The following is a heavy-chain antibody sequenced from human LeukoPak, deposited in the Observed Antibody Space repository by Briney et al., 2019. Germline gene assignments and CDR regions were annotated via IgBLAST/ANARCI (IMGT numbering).Heavy chain of an antibody. J-gene: IGHJ6*03. Sequence: GGSLRLSCAASGFTFSSYGMHWVRQAPGKGLEWVAFIRYDGSNKYYADSVKGRFTISRDNSKNTLYLQMNSLRAEDTAAYYCARDPAGYCSGGSCPNYYYYMDVWGKGTTVTVSS. CDR3: ARDPAGYCSGGSCPNYYYYMDV. CDR1: GFTFSSYG. D-gene: IGHD2-15*01. V-gene: IGHV3-30*02. CDR2: IRYDGSNK.